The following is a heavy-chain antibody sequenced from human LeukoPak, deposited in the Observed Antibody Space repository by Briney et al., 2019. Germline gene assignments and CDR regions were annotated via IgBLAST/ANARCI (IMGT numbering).Heavy chain of an antibody. CDR2: IYYSGST. V-gene: IGHV4-59*08. J-gene: IGHJ4*02. CDR3: ARVHSSSWYIDY. D-gene: IGHD6-13*01. CDR1: GGSISSYY. Sequence: KPSETLTLTCTDSGGSISSYYWSWIRQHPGKGLEWIGYIYYSGSTNYNPSLKSRVTISVDTSKNQFSLKLSSVTAADTAVYYCARVHSSSWYIDYWGQGTLVTVSS.